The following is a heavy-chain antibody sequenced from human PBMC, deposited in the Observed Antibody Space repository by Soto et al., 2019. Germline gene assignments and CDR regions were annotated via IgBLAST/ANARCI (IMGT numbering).Heavy chain of an antibody. CDR1: GVSISSGKC. V-gene: IGHV4-4*02. J-gene: IGHJ4*02. CDR3: ARLVYDTRLNYMYFDF. D-gene: IGHD2-8*01. CDR2: IFHDGTA. Sequence: SETRSLTSAVSGVSISSGKCWTWVRQTPQMGMEYIGEIFHDGTANYYPSFERRVAISVDTSKNQFSLKLTSVTAADTAIYFCARLVYDTRLNYMYFDFSGQGALVTVSS.